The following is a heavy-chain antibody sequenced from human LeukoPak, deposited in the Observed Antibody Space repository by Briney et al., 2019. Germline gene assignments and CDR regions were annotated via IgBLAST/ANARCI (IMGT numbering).Heavy chain of an antibody. Sequence: ASVKVSCKASGYTFTSYAMHWVRQAPGQRLEWMGWINAGNGNTKYSQKFQGRVTITRDTSASTAYTELSSLRSEDTAVYYCARGGRAMVRGVIITKYNWFDPWGQGTLVTVSS. D-gene: IGHD3-10*01. V-gene: IGHV1-3*01. CDR1: GYTFTSYA. CDR3: ARGGRAMVRGVIITKYNWFDP. J-gene: IGHJ5*02. CDR2: INAGNGNT.